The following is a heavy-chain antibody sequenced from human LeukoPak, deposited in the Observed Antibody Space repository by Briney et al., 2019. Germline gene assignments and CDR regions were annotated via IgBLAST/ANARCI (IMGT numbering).Heavy chain of an antibody. V-gene: IGHV1-3*01. CDR2: INAGNGNT. Sequence: ASVNVSCKASGYTFTSYAMHWVRQAPGQRLEWMGWINAGNGNTKYSQKFQGRVTITRDTSASTAYMELSSLRSEDTAVYYCARVGPLSSSGLHYYYYYGMDVWGQGTTVTVSS. CDR3: ARVGPLSSSGLHYYYYYGMDV. J-gene: IGHJ6*02. D-gene: IGHD6-6*01. CDR1: GYTFTSYA.